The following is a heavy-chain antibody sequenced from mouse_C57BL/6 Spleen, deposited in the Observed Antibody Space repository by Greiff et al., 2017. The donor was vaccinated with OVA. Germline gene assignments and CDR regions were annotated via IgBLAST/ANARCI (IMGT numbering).Heavy chain of an antibody. D-gene: IGHD2-1*01. CDR2: IDPSDSET. Sequence: VKLQQPGAELVRPGSSVKLSCKASGYTFTSYWMHWVKQRPIQGLEWIGNIDPSDSETHYNQKFKDKATLTVDKSSSTAYMQLSSLTSEDSAVYYCARYEETNYDWYFDVWGTGTTVTVSS. J-gene: IGHJ1*03. V-gene: IGHV1-52*01. CDR3: ARYEETNYDWYFDV. CDR1: GYTFTSYW.